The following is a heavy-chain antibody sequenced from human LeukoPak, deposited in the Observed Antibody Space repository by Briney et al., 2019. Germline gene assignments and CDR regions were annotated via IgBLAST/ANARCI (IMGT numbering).Heavy chain of an antibody. D-gene: IGHD6-13*01. CDR3: ARWGSSSWYYYMDV. CDR1: GYTFTSYY. Sequence: ASVKVSCKASGYTFTSYYMHWVRQAPGQGLEWMGIINPSGGSTGYAQKFQGRVTMTRNTSISTAYMELSSLRSEDTAVYYCARWGSSSWYYYMDVWGKGTTVTVSS. CDR2: INPSGGST. V-gene: IGHV1-46*01. J-gene: IGHJ6*03.